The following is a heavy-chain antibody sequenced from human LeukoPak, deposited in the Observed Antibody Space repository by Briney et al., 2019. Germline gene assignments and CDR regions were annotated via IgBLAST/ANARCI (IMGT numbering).Heavy chain of an antibody. V-gene: IGHV1-18*01. Sequence: ASVKVSCKASGYTFTSYGISWVRQAPGQGLEWMGWISAYNGNTNYAQKLQGRVTMTTDTSTSTAYMELRSLRSDDTAVYYCARARRYYDYVWGSSRLMDYWGQGTLVTVSS. CDR1: GYTFTSYG. J-gene: IGHJ4*02. CDR2: ISAYNGNT. CDR3: ARARRYYDYVWGSSRLMDY. D-gene: IGHD3-16*01.